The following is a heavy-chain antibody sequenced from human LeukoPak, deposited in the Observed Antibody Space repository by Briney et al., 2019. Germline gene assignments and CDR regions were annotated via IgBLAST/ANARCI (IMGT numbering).Heavy chain of an antibody. CDR3: AKGDYSTTRPYDYYMDV. Sequence: GGSLRLSCAASGFTFSNNAMSWVRQAPGKGLGKGLEWVSGISTGGTSKYYADSVKGRFTISRDNSKNNLYLQMDSLRVEDTAVYYCAKGDYSTTRPYDYYMDVWGKGTTVTVSS. V-gene: IGHV3-23*01. CDR2: ISTGGTSK. D-gene: IGHD6-13*01. CDR1: GFTFSNNA. J-gene: IGHJ6*03.